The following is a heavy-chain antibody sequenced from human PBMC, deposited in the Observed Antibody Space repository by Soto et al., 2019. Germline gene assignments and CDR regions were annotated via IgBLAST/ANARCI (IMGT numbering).Heavy chain of an antibody. V-gene: IGHV3-20*04. Sequence: GGSLRLSCAASGFNFDDYAMHWVRQIPGKGLEWVSGINWNGGSTGYADSVKGRFTISRDNAKNSLYLQMNSLRAEDTALYYCARDRITMIVAANDAFDIWGQGTMVTVSS. J-gene: IGHJ3*02. D-gene: IGHD3-22*01. CDR2: INWNGGST. CDR1: GFNFDDYA. CDR3: ARDRITMIVAANDAFDI.